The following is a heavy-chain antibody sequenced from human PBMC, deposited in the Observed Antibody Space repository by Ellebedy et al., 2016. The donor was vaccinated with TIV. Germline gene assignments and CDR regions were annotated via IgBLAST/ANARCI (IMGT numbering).Heavy chain of an antibody. Sequence: SETLSLTCTVSGGSITSSTYSWGWIRQPPGTGLEWIGSFSYSGSTSYKPSLKSRVTISVDTSKNHFSLKMSSVTAAETAVYYCARLRPMGYFDYWGQGTLVTVSS. J-gene: IGHJ4*02. CDR1: GGSITSSTYS. CDR3: ARLRPMGYFDY. CDR2: FSYSGST. V-gene: IGHV4-39*02.